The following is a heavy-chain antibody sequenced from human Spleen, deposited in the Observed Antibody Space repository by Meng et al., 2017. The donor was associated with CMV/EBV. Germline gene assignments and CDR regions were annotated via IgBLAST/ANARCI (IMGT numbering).Heavy chain of an antibody. CDR3: AKDRFLYSSSWYPPAAY. CDR1: GFTFSSYG. CDR2: IRYDGSNK. V-gene: IGHV3-30*02. D-gene: IGHD6-13*01. Sequence: GESLKISCAASGFTFSSYGMHWVRQAPGKGLEWVAFIRYDGSNKYYADSVKGRFTISRDNSKNTLYLQMNSLRAEDTAVYYCAKDRFLYSSSWYPPAAYWGQGTLVTVSS. J-gene: IGHJ4*02.